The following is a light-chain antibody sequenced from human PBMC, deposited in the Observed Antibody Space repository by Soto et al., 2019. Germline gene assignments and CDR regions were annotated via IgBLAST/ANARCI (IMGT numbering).Light chain of an antibody. CDR2: GTS. J-gene: IGKJ2*01. V-gene: IGKV3-20*01. CDR1: QRISSSF. Sequence: EIVLTQFPGTLSLSPGERATLSCRASQRISSSFLAWYQQKAGQAPRLLMYGTSSRAAGVPDRFSGSGSGIDFTLTISRLEPEDFAVYYCQQYGTSPPDTFGQGTKLEIK. CDR3: QQYGTSPPDT.